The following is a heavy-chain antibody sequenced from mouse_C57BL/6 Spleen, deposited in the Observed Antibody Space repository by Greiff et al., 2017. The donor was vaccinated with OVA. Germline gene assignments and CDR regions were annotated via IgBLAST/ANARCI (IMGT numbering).Heavy chain of an antibody. J-gene: IGHJ2*01. D-gene: IGHD6-2*01. CDR2: IHPNSGST. Sequence: VQLQQPGAELVKPGASVKLSCAASGYTFTSYWMHWVKQRPGQGLEWIGMIHPNSGSTNYNEKFKSKATLTVDKTSSTAYMQLSSLTSEDSAVYYCARSISSLDDWGQGTTLTASS. CDR3: ARSISSLDD. V-gene: IGHV1-64*01. CDR1: GYTFTSYW.